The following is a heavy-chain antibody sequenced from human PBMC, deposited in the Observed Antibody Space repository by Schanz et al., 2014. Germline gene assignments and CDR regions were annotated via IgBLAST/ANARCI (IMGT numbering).Heavy chain of an antibody. CDR1: GGDIGNYY. J-gene: IGHJ5*02. CDR3: AKFLYDDPS. V-gene: IGHV4-59*08. D-gene: IGHD3-3*01. Sequence: QLQLQESGPGLVKPSETLSLTCSVSGGDIGNYYWSWIRQPPGKGLEWIGYIHQSGGTNYNPSLKSRVTILVDTPKTQFPLRLTSRPAADTAVYYCAKFLYDDPSWGQGTLVTVSS. CDR2: IHQSGGT.